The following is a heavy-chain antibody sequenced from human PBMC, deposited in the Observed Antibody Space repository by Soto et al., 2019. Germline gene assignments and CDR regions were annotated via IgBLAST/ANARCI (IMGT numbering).Heavy chain of an antibody. CDR1: GFTFSNAW. V-gene: IGHV3-15*01. D-gene: IGHD2-2*01. Sequence: GGSLRLSCAASGFTFSNAWMSWVRQAPGKGLEWVGRIKSKTDGGTTDYAAPVKGRFTISRDDSKNTLYLQMNSLKTEDTAVYYCTTRVWTPDIVVVYLNDYWGQGTLVTVSS. J-gene: IGHJ4*02. CDR2: IKSKTDGGTT. CDR3: TTRVWTPDIVVVYLNDY.